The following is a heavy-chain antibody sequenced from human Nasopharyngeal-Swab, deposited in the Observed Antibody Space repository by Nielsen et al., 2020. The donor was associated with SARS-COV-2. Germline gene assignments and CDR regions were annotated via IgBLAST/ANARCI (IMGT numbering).Heavy chain of an antibody. J-gene: IGHJ4*02. V-gene: IGHV3-11*06. Sequence: GESLKISCAASGFTFSDYYMSWIRQAPGKGLEWVSYISSSSSYTNYADSVKGRFPISRYNAKNSLYLQMNSLRAEDTAVYYCAREGRPQDRFDYWGQGTLVTVSS. CDR3: AREGRPQDRFDY. CDR1: GFTFSDYY. CDR2: ISSSSSYT. D-gene: IGHD2-15*01.